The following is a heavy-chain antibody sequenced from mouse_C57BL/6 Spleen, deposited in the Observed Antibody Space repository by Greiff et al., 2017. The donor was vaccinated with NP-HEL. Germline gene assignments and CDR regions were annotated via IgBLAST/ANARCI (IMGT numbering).Heavy chain of an antibody. Sequence: VMLVESGGGLVKPGGSLKLSCAASGFTFSDYGMHWVRQAPEKGLEWVAYISSGSSTIYYADTVKGRFTISRDNAKNTLFLQMTSLRSEDTAMYYCARSNYYGSDAMDYWGQGTSVTVSS. CDR2: ISSGSSTI. J-gene: IGHJ4*01. D-gene: IGHD1-1*01. V-gene: IGHV5-17*01. CDR1: GFTFSDYG. CDR3: ARSNYYGSDAMDY.